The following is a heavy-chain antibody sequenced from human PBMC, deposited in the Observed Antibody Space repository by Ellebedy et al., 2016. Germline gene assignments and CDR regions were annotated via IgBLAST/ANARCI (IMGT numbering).Heavy chain of an antibody. CDR3: AAIYSGSFHLGY. CDR2: FDPEDGET. D-gene: IGHD1-26*01. Sequence: ASVKVSCKVSGYTLTELSMHWVRQAPGKGLEWMGGFDPEDGETIYAQKFQGRVTMTEDTSTDTAYMELSSLRSEDTAVYYCAAIYSGSFHLGYWGQGTLVTVSS. J-gene: IGHJ4*02. CDR1: GYTLTELS. V-gene: IGHV1-24*01.